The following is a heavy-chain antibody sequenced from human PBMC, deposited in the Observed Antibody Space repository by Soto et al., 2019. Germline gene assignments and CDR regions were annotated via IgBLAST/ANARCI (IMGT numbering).Heavy chain of an antibody. Sequence: PGESLKISCKGSGYSFAGYWITWVRQKPGKGLERMGRIDPSDSQTYYSPSFRGHVTISATKSITTVFLQWGSLRASDTAMYYCARQIYDSDTGPNFQYYFDSWGQGTPVTVSS. D-gene: IGHD3-22*01. CDR1: GYSFAGYW. CDR2: IDPSDSQT. V-gene: IGHV5-10-1*01. J-gene: IGHJ4*02. CDR3: ARQIYDSDTGPNFQYYFDS.